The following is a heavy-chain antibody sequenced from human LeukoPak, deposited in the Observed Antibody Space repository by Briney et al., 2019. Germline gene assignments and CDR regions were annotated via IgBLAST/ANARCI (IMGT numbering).Heavy chain of an antibody. CDR2: INHSGST. CDR3: ARGGIFGVVFRFDY. V-gene: IGHV4-34*01. D-gene: IGHD3-3*01. CDR1: GGSFSGYY. Sequence: PSETLSLTSAVYGGSFSGYYWSWIRQPPGKGLEWIGEINHSGSTNYNPSLKSRVTISVDTSKNQFSLKLSSVTAADTAVYYCARGGIFGVVFRFDYWGQGTLVTVSS. J-gene: IGHJ4*02.